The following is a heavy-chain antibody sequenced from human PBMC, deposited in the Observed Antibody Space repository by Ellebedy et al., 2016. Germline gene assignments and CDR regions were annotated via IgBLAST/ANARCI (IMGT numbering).Heavy chain of an antibody. CDR3: AREGPTIFGVATGDGKTWYFDL. D-gene: IGHD3-3*01. J-gene: IGHJ2*01. V-gene: IGHV3-21*01. CDR1: GFTFGTSS. CDR2: ISGSSTYI. Sequence: GGSLRLXCAASGFTFGTSSMHWVRQAPGKGLEWVSCISGSSTYIYYADSVKGRFTISRDNAKNSLYLQVNSLRGEDTAVYYCAREGPTIFGVATGDGKTWYFDLWGRGTLVTVSS.